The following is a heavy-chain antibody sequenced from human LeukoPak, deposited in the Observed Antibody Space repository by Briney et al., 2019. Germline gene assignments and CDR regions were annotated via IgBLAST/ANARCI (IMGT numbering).Heavy chain of an antibody. D-gene: IGHD3-22*01. CDR1: GFTFSNYS. V-gene: IGHV3-48*01. CDR3: ARGGSTGSMIY. J-gene: IGHJ4*02. Sequence: PGGSLRLSCAASGFTFSNYSMNWVRQPPGKGLEWVSYISSSSSTIYYADSAKGRFTISRDNANNSLYLQMNSLRAEDTAVYYCARGGSTGSMIYWGQGTLVTVSS. CDR2: ISSSSSTI.